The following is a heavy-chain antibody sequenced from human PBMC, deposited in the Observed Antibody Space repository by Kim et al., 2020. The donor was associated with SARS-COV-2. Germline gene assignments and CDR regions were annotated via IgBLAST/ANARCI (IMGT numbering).Heavy chain of an antibody. V-gene: IGHV1-3*01. CDR2: IIAGSGYT. CDR3: ARDSVAGAGTLYEN. CDR1: GYSFTSYA. D-gene: IGHD6-13*01. J-gene: IGHJ4*02. Sequence: ASVKVSCKASGYSFTSYAMHWVRQAPGQRLEWMGWIIAGSGYTKYSQNFQDRLTITRDTSATTAYMELSSLRSEDTAVYYCARDSVAGAGTLYENWGQGTPVTVSS.